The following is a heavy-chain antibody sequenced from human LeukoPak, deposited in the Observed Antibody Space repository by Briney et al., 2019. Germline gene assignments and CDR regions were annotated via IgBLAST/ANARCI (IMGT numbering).Heavy chain of an antibody. CDR3: AKDWHILTGRNCFDP. Sequence: ASVTVSCKASGYTFNNYGISWVRQAPGQGLEWMGWVTSYNGDTNYAQKFQGRVTMSTDTSTSTAYMELRSLRFDDTAIYYCAKDWHILTGRNCFDPWGQGTLVTVSS. D-gene: IGHD3-9*01. J-gene: IGHJ5*02. CDR1: GYTFNNYG. CDR2: VTSYNGDT. V-gene: IGHV1-18*01.